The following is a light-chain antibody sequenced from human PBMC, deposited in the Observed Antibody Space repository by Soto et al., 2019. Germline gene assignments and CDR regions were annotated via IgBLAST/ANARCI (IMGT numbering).Light chain of an antibody. V-gene: IGLV2-14*01. Sequence: QSVLTQPASVSGSPGQSITISCTGTSSDVGGYNYVSWYQQHPGKAPKLIIYEVNNRPSGVSNRFSGSKSGNTASLTISGLQAEDEADFYCSSYTSSSSYVFGTVTKLTVL. CDR2: EVN. CDR1: SSDVGGYNY. CDR3: SSYTSSSSYV. J-gene: IGLJ1*01.